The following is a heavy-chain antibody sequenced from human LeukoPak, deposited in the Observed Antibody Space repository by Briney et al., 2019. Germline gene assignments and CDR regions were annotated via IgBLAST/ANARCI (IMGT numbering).Heavy chain of an antibody. CDR3: ATDSPETAAFDY. V-gene: IGHV3-48*04. D-gene: IGHD1-1*01. CDR1: GFTFSSHA. J-gene: IGHJ4*02. Sequence: GGSLRLPCAASGFTFSSHAMSWVRQAPGKGLEWVSYIVGSSSTIYYADSVKGRFTISRDNAKNSLYLQMDSLRAEDTAVYYCATDSPETAAFDYWGQGTLVTVSS. CDR2: IVGSSSTI.